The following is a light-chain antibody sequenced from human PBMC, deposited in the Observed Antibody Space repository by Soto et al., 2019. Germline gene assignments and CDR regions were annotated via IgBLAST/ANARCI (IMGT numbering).Light chain of an antibody. J-gene: IGKJ4*01. CDR3: QQYNNWPSLT. Sequence: EIVMTQSPATLSVSPGERATLSCRASQSVSSNLAWYQQKPGQAPRLRIYAASTRATGIPARFSGSGSGTEFTLTISSLQSEDFAVYFCQQYNNWPSLTFGGGTKVDIK. CDR2: AAS. V-gene: IGKV3-15*01. CDR1: QSVSSN.